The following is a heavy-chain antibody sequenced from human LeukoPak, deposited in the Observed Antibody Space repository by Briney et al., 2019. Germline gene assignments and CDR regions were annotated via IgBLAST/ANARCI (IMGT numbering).Heavy chain of an antibody. V-gene: IGHV4-4*07. CDR2: IYTSGST. D-gene: IGHD6-13*01. CDR3: AKRGLYSINWDGFDY. J-gene: IGHJ4*02. CDR1: GGSISSYY. Sequence: SETLSLTCTVSGGSISSYYWSWIRQPAGKGLEWIGRIYTSGSTNYNPSLKSRVTMSVDTSKNQFSLKLSSVTAADTAEYFCAKRGLYSINWDGFDYWGQGTLVTVSS.